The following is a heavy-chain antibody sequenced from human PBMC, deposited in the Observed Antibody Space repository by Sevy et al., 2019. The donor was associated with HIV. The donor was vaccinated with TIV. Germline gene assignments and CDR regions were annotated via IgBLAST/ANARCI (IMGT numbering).Heavy chain of an antibody. CDR2: IYTSGST. CDR1: GGSFSSSSYY. J-gene: IGHJ4*02. CDR3: AGRIAVAAFDY. Sequence: SETLSLTCTVSGGSFSSSSYYRNWIRQTAGRGLEWIGRIYTSGSTNYNPSLKSRVTMSVDTSKNQFSLKLSSVTAADTAVYYCAGRIAVAAFDYWGQGNLVTVSS. D-gene: IGHD6-19*01. V-gene: IGHV4-61*02.